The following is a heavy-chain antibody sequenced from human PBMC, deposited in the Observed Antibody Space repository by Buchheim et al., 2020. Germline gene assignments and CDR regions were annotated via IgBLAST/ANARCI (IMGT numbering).Heavy chain of an antibody. CDR3: ARGGAVAGNYYYYGMDV. V-gene: IGHV1-69*02. CDR1: GGTFSSYT. D-gene: IGHD6-19*01. Sequence: QVQLVQSGAEVKKPGSSVKVSCKASGGTFSSYTISWVRQAPGQGLEWMGRIIPILGIANYAQKFQGRVTITADKSTSTADMELSSLRSEDTAVYYCARGGAVAGNYYYYGMDVWGQGTT. J-gene: IGHJ6*02. CDR2: IIPILGIA.